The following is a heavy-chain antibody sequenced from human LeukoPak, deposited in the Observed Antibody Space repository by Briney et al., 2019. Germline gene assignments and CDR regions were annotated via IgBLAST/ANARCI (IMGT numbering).Heavy chain of an antibody. V-gene: IGHV1-8*01. Sequence: ASVKVSCKASGYTFTSYDINWVRHANGQGLEWMGWMNPNSGNTGYAQTFQGRVTMTRNTSISTAYMELSSLRSEDTDVYYCASATTAAGRNWFDPWGQGTLVTVSS. CDR2: MNPNSGNT. D-gene: IGHD6-13*01. CDR3: ASATTAAGRNWFDP. CDR1: GYTFTSYD. J-gene: IGHJ5*02.